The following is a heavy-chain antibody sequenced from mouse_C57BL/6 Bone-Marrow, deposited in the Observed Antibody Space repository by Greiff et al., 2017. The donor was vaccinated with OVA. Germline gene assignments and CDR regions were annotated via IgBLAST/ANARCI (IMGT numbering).Heavy chain of an antibody. CDR2: ISSGSSTI. CDR1: GFTFSDYG. Sequence: VQLKESGGGLVKPGGSLKLSCAASGFTFSDYGMHWVRQAPEKGLEWVAYISSGSSTIYYADTVKGRFTISRDNAKNTLFLQMTSLRSEDTAMYYCARNGYYGIAYWGQGTLVTVSA. V-gene: IGHV5-17*01. D-gene: IGHD1-1*01. CDR3: ARNGYYGIAY. J-gene: IGHJ3*01.